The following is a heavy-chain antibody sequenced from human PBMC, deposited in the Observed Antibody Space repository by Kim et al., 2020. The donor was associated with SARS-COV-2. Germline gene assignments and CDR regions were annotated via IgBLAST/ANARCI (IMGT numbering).Heavy chain of an antibody. V-gene: IGHV4-34*01. CDR2: INHSGST. D-gene: IGHD6-13*01. CDR1: GGSFSGYY. J-gene: IGHJ5*02. Sequence: SETLSLTCAVYGGSFSGYYWSWIRQPPGKGLEWIGEINHSGSTNYNPSLKSRVTISVDTSKNQFSLKLSSVTAAHTAVYYCARGRYSSSWYGPYNWFDPWGQGTLVTVSS. CDR3: ARGRYSSSWYGPYNWFDP.